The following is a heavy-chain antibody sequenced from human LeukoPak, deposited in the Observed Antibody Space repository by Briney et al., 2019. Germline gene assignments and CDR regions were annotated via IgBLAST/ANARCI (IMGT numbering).Heavy chain of an antibody. J-gene: IGHJ4*02. CDR3: ARDRYSSSWYY. CDR2: ISSSSSYI. V-gene: IGHV3-21*01. CDR1: GFTFSSYS. Sequence: GGSLRVSCAASGFTFSSYSMNWVRQAPGNGLEWVSSISSSSSYIYYADSVKGRFTISRDNAKNSLYLQMNSLRAEDTAVYYCARDRYSSSWYYWGQGTLVTVSS. D-gene: IGHD6-13*01.